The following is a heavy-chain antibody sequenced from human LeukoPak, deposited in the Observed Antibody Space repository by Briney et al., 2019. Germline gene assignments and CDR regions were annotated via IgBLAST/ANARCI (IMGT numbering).Heavy chain of an antibody. Sequence: GGTLRLSCAASGFTFSSYWMSWVRQAPGKGLEWVANIKQDGSEKYYVDSVKGRFTISRDNAKNSLYLQMNSLRAEDTAVYYCVYSSGWYPNFDYWGQGTLVTVSS. D-gene: IGHD6-19*01. V-gene: IGHV3-7*01. CDR3: VYSSGWYPNFDY. J-gene: IGHJ4*02. CDR2: IKQDGSEK. CDR1: GFTFSSYW.